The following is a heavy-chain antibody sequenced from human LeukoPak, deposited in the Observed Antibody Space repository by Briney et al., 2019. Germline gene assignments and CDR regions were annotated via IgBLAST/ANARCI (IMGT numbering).Heavy chain of an antibody. CDR2: INAGNGNT. CDR1: GYTFTSYA. Sequence: ASVKVSCKASGYTFTSYAMHWVRQAPGQRLEWMGWINAGNGNTKYSQKFQGRVTITRDTSASTAYMELSSLRSEDTAVYYCAVKSPGIAAAGPSQDYYYGMDVWGQGTTVTVSS. CDR3: AVKSPGIAAAGPSQDYYYGMDV. J-gene: IGHJ6*02. D-gene: IGHD6-25*01. V-gene: IGHV1-3*01.